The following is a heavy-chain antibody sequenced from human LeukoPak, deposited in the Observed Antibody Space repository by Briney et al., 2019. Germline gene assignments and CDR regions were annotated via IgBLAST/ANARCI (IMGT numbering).Heavy chain of an antibody. CDR3: AVTTRSRAFHY. CDR1: GFTFSDYW. V-gene: IGHV3-7*01. CDR2: IRQDGGDF. J-gene: IGHJ4*02. Sequence: GGSLRLSCAASGFTFSDYWMSWVRQDPGKGLAWVANIRQDGGDFNYVDSVKGRFTISRDNARNSLFLQMNNLRVEDTAVYYCAVTTRSRAFHYWGQGTLVTVSS. D-gene: IGHD4-17*01.